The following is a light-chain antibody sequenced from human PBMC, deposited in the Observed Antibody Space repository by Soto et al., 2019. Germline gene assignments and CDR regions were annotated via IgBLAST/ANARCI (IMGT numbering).Light chain of an antibody. CDR2: AAS. Sequence: DIQMPQSPSSVSAPVGDKFTFTFRASQGIGGGLAWYQQKPGKAPKLLIYAASSLQSGVPSRFSGSGSGTDFTLTISSLQPEDFATYYCQQANSFPLTFGGGTKVEIK. CDR1: QGIGGG. V-gene: IGKV1-12*01. CDR3: QQANSFPLT. J-gene: IGKJ4*01.